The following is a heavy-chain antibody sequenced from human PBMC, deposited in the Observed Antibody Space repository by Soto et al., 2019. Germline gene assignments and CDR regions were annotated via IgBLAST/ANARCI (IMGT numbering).Heavy chain of an antibody. CDR3: VKDQAARLYWSSRYCGMDV. J-gene: IGHJ6*02. CDR1: GFTFSSYA. CDR2: ISSNGGST. D-gene: IGHD6-6*01. Sequence: LRLSCSASGFTFSSYAMHWVRQAPGKGLEYVSAISSNGGSTYYADSVKGRFTISRDNSKNTLYLQMSSLRAEDTAVYYCVKDQAARLYWSSRYCGMDVWGQGTTVTVSS. V-gene: IGHV3-64D*06.